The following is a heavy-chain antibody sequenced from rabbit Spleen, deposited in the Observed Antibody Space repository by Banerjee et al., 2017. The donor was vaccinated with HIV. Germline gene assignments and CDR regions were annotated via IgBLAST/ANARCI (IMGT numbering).Heavy chain of an antibody. CDR2: IVPIFGVT. J-gene: IGHJ4*01. D-gene: IGHD2-1*01. Sequence: QLVESGGGLVQPGGSLKLSCKASGFDFSTYSMSWVRQAPGKGLEWIGYIVPIFGVTYYANWVNGRFTISSHDAQNTLYLQLNSLTAADTATYFCVSEAGYGDFGYAAMWGPGTLVTVS. V-gene: IGHV1S7*01. CDR1: GFDFSTYS. CDR3: VSEAGYGDFGYAAM.